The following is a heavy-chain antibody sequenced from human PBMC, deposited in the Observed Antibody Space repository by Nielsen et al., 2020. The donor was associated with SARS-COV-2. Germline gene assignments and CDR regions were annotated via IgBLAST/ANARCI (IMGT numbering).Heavy chain of an antibody. J-gene: IGHJ4*02. CDR1: GDTFPIDT. V-gene: IGHV1-46*01. Sequence: ASVQVSCNASGDTFPIDTIHWLRQAPGQGLEWIGFINLSAGSTDSAQKFKGRVTMTRDTSASTVYLALTSLKSEDTAVYYCATPITVDYFDYWGQGTLVTVSS. CDR3: ATPITVDYFDY. CDR2: INLSAGST.